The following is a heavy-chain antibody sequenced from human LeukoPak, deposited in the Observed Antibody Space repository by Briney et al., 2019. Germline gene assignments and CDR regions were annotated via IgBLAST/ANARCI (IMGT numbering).Heavy chain of an antibody. CDR1: GFSLSTSGVG. D-gene: IGHD3-10*01. J-gene: IGHJ5*02. CDR2: IYWDDDK. Sequence: SGPTLVKPTQTLTLTCTFSGFSLSTSGVGVGWIRQPPGKALEWLALIYWDDDKRYSPSLKSRLTITKDTSKNQVVLTMTNMDPVDTATYYCVHRPGGEAMVREFDPWGHGTLVTVSS. CDR3: VHRPGGEAMVREFDP. V-gene: IGHV2-5*02.